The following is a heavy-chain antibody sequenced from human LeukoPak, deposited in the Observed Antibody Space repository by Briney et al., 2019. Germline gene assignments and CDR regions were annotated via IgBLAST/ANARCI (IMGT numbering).Heavy chain of an antibody. J-gene: IGHJ4*02. D-gene: IGHD6-6*01. CDR3: AKARQLGDY. CDR2: ISYDGNNK. CDR1: GFIFSSYG. V-gene: IGHV3-30*18. Sequence: GSLRLSCAASGFIFSSYGMHWVRQAPGKGLEWVAVISYDGNNKYYADSVKGRFTISRDNSKNTLYLQMNSLRAEDTAVYYCAKARQLGDYWGQGTLVTVSS.